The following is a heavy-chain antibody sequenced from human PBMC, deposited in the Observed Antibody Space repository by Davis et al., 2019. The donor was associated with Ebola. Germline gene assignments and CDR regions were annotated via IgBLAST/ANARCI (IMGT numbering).Heavy chain of an antibody. J-gene: IGHJ4*02. V-gene: IGHV3-7*01. D-gene: IGHD3-10*01. CDR1: GFTFSSYW. Sequence: GESLKISCAGSGFTFSSYWMSWVRQAPGKGLELVANIKQDGSEKYYVDSVKGRFTISRDNAKNSLFLQMNSLRVEDTAVYYCARVSYDSGSYLDYWGQGTLVTVSS. CDR2: IKQDGSEK. CDR3: ARVSYDSGSYLDY.